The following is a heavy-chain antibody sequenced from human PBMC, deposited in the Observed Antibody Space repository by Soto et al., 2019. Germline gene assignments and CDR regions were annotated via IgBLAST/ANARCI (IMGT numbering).Heavy chain of an antibody. CDR3: XAWSRSHWFDY. CDR2: IKYDDSEK. V-gene: IGHV3-7*02. J-gene: IGHJ4*02. CDR1: GFSISTYW. D-gene: IGHD1-1*01. Sequence: EVQLVESGGDLVQPGGSLRLSCAASGFSISTYWMGWVRQFPGKGLEWVGNIKYDDSEKPYMDSVEGRFTISRHKATXXXXXXXXXXXXXXXXXXXXXAWSRSHWFDYWGQGTLVTVSS.